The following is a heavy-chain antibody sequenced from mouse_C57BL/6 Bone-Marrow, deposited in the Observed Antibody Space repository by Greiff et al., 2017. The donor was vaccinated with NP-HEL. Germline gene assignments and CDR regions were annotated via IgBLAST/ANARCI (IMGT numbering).Heavy chain of an antibody. D-gene: IGHD1-1*01. CDR1: GYAFTNYL. J-gene: IGHJ2*01. CDR2: INPGSGGT. V-gene: IGHV1-54*01. CDR3: ARDGSFDY. Sequence: QVQLQQSGAELVRPGTSVKVSCKASGYAFTNYLIEWVKQRPGQGLEWIGVINPGSGGTNYNEKFKGKATLTADKSSSTAYMQLSSLTSEDSAVYVCARDGSFDYWGQGTTLTVSS.